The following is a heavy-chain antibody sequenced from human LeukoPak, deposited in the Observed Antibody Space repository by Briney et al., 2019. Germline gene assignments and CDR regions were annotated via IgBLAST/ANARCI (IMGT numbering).Heavy chain of an antibody. CDR2: IYYSGGT. D-gene: IGHD5-12*01. CDR3: ARPDIVATVNWYFDL. J-gene: IGHJ2*01. CDR1: GGSISSYY. V-gene: IGHV4-59*08. Sequence: SQTLCLTCTVSGGSISSYYWSWIRQPPGKGLEWIGYIYYSGGTNYNPSLKSRVTISVDTSKNQFSLKLSSVTAADTAVYYCARPDIVATVNWYFDLWGRGTLVTVSS.